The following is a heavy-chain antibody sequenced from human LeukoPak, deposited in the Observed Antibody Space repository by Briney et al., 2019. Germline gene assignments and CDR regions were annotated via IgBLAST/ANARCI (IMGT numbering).Heavy chain of an antibody. V-gene: IGHV3-11*04. J-gene: IGHJ5*02. CDR3: ARGAYSKIDP. CDR1: GFTFSDYY. D-gene: IGHD4-11*01. Sequence: GGSLRLSCAASGFTFSDYYMSWIRQAPGKGLEWVSYITNSVSTIYYADSVKGRFTISRDNAKNSLYLQMNSLRGEDTAVYYCARGAYSKIDPWGQGTLVTVSS. CDR2: ITNSVSTI.